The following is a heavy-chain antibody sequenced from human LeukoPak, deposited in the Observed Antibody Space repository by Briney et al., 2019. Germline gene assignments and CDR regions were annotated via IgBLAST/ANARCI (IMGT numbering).Heavy chain of an antibody. V-gene: IGHV4-4*07. CDR3: ARESYDSSGYYYNYYYYMDV. J-gene: IGHJ6*03. Sequence: TSETLSLTCTVSGGSISSYYWSWIRQPAGKGLEWLGRIYTSGSTNYNPSLKSRVTMSVDTSKNQFSLKLSSVTAADTAVYYCARESYDSSGYYYNYYYYMDVWGKGTTVTISS. CDR2: IYTSGST. D-gene: IGHD3-22*01. CDR1: GGSISSYY.